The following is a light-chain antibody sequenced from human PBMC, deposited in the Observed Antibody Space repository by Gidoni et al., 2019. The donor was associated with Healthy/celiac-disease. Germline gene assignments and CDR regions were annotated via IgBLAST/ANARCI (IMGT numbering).Light chain of an antibody. CDR3: QQSYRTPTT. J-gene: IGKJ4*01. CDR2: AAS. Sequence: IQIPQSPSSLSASVGDRVTITCRASQSISSYVNWYQQKPGKAPKLLIDAASSLKSGVPTRCSGRGSGTDITLTSSRLQPEDVATYYWQQSYRTPTTFGGXTKVEIK. CDR1: QSISSY. V-gene: IGKV1-39*01.